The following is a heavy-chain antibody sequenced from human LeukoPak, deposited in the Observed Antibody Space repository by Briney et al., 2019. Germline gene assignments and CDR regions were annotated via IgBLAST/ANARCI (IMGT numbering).Heavy chain of an antibody. CDR1: GGTFSSYG. J-gene: IGHJ6*04. D-gene: IGHD2-2*01. CDR2: IIPNTGTA. CDR3: AREAVVVVLEADYYYYGMDA. V-gene: IGHV1-69*13. Sequence: GASVKVSCKASGGTFSSYGMSWVRQAPGQGLEWMGGIIPNTGTANSAQTLQGRVTITVDESTTKASLELSSLRSEDTAVYNCAREAVVVVLEADYYYYGMDAWGKGTTVTVSS.